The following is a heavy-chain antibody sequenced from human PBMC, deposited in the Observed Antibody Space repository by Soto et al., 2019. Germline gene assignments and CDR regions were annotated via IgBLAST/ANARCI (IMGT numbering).Heavy chain of an antibody. J-gene: IGHJ4*02. CDR2: IRSKANSYAT. Sequence: EVQLVESGGGLVQPGGSLKLSCAASGFTFSGSAMHWVRQASGKGVVWVGRIRSKANSYATAYAASVKGRFTLSRDDSKNTAYLQMNSLKPEDTAVYYCTRASSGRCDWGQGTLVTVSS. CDR1: GFTFSGSA. CDR3: TRASSGRCD. V-gene: IGHV3-73*02. D-gene: IGHD6-19*01.